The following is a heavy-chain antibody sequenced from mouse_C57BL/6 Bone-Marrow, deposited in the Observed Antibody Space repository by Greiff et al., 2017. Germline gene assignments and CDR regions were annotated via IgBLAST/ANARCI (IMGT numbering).Heavy chain of an antibody. CDR3: ARHGTTVVAKDY. Sequence: DVMLVESGGDLVKPGGSLKLSCAASGFTFSSYGMSWVRQTPDKRLEWVATISSGGSYTYYPDSVKGRFTISRDNAKNTLYLQMSSLKSEDTAMYYCARHGTTVVAKDYWGQGTTLTVSS. D-gene: IGHD1-1*01. J-gene: IGHJ2*01. CDR2: ISSGGSYT. CDR1: GFTFSSYG. V-gene: IGHV5-6*02.